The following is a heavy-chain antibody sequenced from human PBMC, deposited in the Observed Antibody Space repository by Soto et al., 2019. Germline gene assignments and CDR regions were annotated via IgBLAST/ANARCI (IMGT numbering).Heavy chain of an antibody. Sequence: GASVKVSCKASGGTFSSYAISWVRQAPGQGLEWMGGISPNYGTTNYAQKLQGRVTMTTDTSTSTAYMELRSLRSDDTAVYYCARGDTAARLDYWGQGTLVTVSS. V-gene: IGHV1-18*01. D-gene: IGHD6-6*01. J-gene: IGHJ4*02. CDR3: ARGDTAARLDY. CDR1: GGTFSSYA. CDR2: ISPNYGTT.